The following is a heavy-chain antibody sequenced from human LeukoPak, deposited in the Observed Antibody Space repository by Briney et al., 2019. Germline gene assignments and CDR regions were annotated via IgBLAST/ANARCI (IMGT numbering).Heavy chain of an antibody. V-gene: IGHV3-21*01. CDR3: ARGHFGVVLDH. Sequence: GRSLRLSCAGSGFTFSDFSMIWVRQAPGKGLEWVASIRRDSSDTRYAGSVMGRFTISRDNARNSLYLQMNSLRAEDTAVYYCARGHFGVVLDHWGRGILVTVSS. J-gene: IGHJ4*02. CDR1: GFTFSDFS. D-gene: IGHD3-3*01. CDR2: IRRDSSDT.